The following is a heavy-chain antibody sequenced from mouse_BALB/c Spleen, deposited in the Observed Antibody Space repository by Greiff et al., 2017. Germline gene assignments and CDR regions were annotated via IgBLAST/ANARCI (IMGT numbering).Heavy chain of an antibody. CDR3: ARDAGYHRYFDV. Sequence: EVNVVESGGGLVQPGGSLRLSCATSGFTFSDFYMEWVRQPPGKRLEWIAASRNKANDYTTEYSASVKGRFIVSRDTSQSILYLQMNALRAEDTAIYYCARDAGYHRYFDVWGAGTTVTVSS. CDR2: SRNKANDYTT. V-gene: IGHV7-1*02. D-gene: IGHD2-2*01. J-gene: IGHJ1*01. CDR1: GFTFSDFY.